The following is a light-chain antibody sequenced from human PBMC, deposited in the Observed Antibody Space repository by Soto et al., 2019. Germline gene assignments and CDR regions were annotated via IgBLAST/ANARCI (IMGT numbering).Light chain of an antibody. CDR1: QSITSSY. CDR3: QQYGSPLT. J-gene: IGKJ4*01. CDR2: AVS. V-gene: IGKV3-20*01. Sequence: ETVLTQSPGTLSLSPGERATLSCRASQSITSSYLAWYQQKPGQPPRLLIYAVSSRATGIPDRFSGSGSGTDFTLTISRLEPEDFAVYYSQQYGSPLTFGGGTKVEIK.